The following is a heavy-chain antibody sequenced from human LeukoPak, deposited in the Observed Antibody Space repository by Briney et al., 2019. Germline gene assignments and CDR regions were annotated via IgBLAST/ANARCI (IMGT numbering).Heavy chain of an antibody. D-gene: IGHD3-9*01. Sequence: SVKVSCKASGGTFSSYAISWVRPAPGQGLEWMGRIIPILGIANYAQKFQGRVTITADKSTSTAYMELSSLRSEDTAVYYCAIGATGYHYWGQGTLVTVSS. CDR2: IIPILGIA. V-gene: IGHV1-69*04. J-gene: IGHJ4*02. CDR3: AIGATGYHY. CDR1: GGTFSSYA.